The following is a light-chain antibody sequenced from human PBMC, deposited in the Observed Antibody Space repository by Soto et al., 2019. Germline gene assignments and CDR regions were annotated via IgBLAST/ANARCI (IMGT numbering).Light chain of an antibody. Sequence: QSVLTQPPSVSGAPGQRVTISCTGSSSNIGAGYDVHWYQQLPGTAPKLLLYGNSNRPSGVPDRFSGSKSGTSASLAITGLQAEDEADYYCQSYDSRLSAFYVFGTGTKVTVL. V-gene: IGLV1-40*01. CDR3: QSYDSRLSAFYV. CDR2: GNS. J-gene: IGLJ1*01. CDR1: SSNIGAGYD.